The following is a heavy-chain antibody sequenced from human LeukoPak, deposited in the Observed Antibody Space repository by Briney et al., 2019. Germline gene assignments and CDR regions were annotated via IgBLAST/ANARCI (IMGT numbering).Heavy chain of an antibody. V-gene: IGHV4-39*07. CDR1: GGSISSSSYY. Sequence: SSETLSLTCTVSGGSISSSSYYWGWIRQPPGKGLEWIGSIYHSGSTYYNPSLKSRVTISVDTSKNQFSLKLSSVTAADTAVYYCARGDSSGYYPDYWGQGTLVTVSS. D-gene: IGHD3-22*01. CDR3: ARGDSSGYYPDY. CDR2: IYHSGST. J-gene: IGHJ4*02.